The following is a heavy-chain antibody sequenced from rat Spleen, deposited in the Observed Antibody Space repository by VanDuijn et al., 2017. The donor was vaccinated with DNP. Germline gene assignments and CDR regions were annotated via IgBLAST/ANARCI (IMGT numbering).Heavy chain of an antibody. CDR1: GYSITSNY. Sequence: EVQLQESGPGLVKPSQSLSLTCSVTGYSITSNYWAWIRKFPGNKMEWMGYISYSGYTGYNPSLKSRISIARDTSKNQFFLQLNSITTEDTATYYCARSDYYSSYRPCVYWGQGTLVTVSS. D-gene: IGHD1-2*01. CDR3: ARSDYYSSYRPCVY. V-gene: IGHV3-1*01. CDR2: ISYSGYT. J-gene: IGHJ3*01.